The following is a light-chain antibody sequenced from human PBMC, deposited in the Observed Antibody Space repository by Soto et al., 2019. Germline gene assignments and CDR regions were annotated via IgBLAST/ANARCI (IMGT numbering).Light chain of an antibody. CDR1: QSVSSN. Sequence: EIVMTQSPATLSVSPGERATLSCRASQSVSSNLAWYQQKPGQAPRLLIYGASTRTTGIPARFSGSGSGTEFDLTISRLQSEDFAVYYCQQYNTWPYTFGQGTKLEIK. CDR2: GAS. CDR3: QQYNTWPYT. J-gene: IGKJ2*01. V-gene: IGKV3-15*01.